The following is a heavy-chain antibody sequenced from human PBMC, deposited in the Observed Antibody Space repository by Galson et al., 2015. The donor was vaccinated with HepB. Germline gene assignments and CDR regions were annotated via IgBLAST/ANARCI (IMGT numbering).Heavy chain of an antibody. Sequence: SLRLSCAPSGFTFARYAMTWVRQAPGKGLEWISLISGSGSLRYYAESVKGRFTISRDNAKKTPYLPMNSLRSEDTAVYYCAKDRVDYYDSDGHIDAFDVWGQGTVVTVSS. V-gene: IGHV3-23*01. CDR3: AKDRVDYYDSDGHIDAFDV. D-gene: IGHD3-22*01. J-gene: IGHJ3*01. CDR1: GFTFARYA. CDR2: ISGSGSLR.